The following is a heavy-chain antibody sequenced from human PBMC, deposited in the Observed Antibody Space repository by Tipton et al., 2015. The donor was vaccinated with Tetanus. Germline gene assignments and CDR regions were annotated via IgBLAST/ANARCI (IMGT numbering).Heavy chain of an antibody. Sequence: GSLRLSCVASGFTFSHFAVSWVRRAPGRGLEWVSSLSHDGGNIYYADFARGRFTISRDHAKNTVYLQMNSLRAEDTAVYFCARRSLTNYGLDVWGQRTPVTVSS. J-gene: IGHJ6*02. D-gene: IGHD1-1*01. CDR3: ARRSLTNYGLDV. CDR1: GFTFSHFA. CDR2: LSHDGGNI. V-gene: IGHV3-23*01.